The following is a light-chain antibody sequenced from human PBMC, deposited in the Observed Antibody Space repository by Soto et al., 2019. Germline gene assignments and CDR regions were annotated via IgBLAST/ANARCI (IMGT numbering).Light chain of an antibody. CDR1: QSVSSSY. Sequence: EIVLTQSPGTLSLSPGERATLSCRASQSVSSSYLAWYQQKPGQAPRLLIYGASNRATGMPDRFSGSGSGTDFTLTISRLESEVFSVYCCQQYDRSLCTVGQGAKVEIK. J-gene: IGKJ1*01. V-gene: IGKV3-20*01. CDR2: GAS. CDR3: QQYDRSLCT.